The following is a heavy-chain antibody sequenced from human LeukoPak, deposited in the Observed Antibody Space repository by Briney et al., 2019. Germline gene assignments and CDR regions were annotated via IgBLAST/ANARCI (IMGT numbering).Heavy chain of an antibody. V-gene: IGHV3-64*01. J-gene: IGHJ4*02. CDR2: ISSNGGST. D-gene: IGHD2-15*01. CDR1: GFTFSSYA. CDR3: ARGYCSGGTCYGIAY. Sequence: GGSLRLSCAASGFTFSSYAMHWVRQAPGKGLEYVSAISSNGGSTYYANSVKGRFTISRDNSKNTLYLQMGSLRAEDMAVYYCARGYCSGGTCYGIAYWGQGTLVTVSS.